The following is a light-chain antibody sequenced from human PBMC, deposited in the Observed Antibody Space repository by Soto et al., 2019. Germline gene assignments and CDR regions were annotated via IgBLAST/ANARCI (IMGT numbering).Light chain of an antibody. Sequence: EIVLTQSPGTLSLSPGERATLSCRASQSVSSSYLAWYQQKPGQAPRLLIHGASSRATGIPDRFSVSGSGTDFTLTISRLEPEDFAVYYCQQYGSSPLTFGGGTKVEIK. CDR2: GAS. V-gene: IGKV3-20*01. J-gene: IGKJ4*01. CDR3: QQYGSSPLT. CDR1: QSVSSSY.